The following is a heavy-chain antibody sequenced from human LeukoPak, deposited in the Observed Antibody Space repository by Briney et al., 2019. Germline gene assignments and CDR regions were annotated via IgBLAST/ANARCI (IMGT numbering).Heavy chain of an antibody. D-gene: IGHD5-18*01. J-gene: IGHJ5*02. CDR1: GFTVSSNY. CDR2: INHSGST. Sequence: GSLRLSCAASGFTVSSNYMSWIRQPPGKGLEWIGEINHSGSTNYNPSLKSRVTISVDTSKNQFSLKLSSVTAADTAVYYCARGESGYSFILRAWGQGTLVTVSS. V-gene: IGHV4-34*01. CDR3: ARGESGYSFILRA.